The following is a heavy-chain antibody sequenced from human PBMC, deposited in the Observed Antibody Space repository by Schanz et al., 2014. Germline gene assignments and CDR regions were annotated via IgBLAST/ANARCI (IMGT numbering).Heavy chain of an antibody. V-gene: IGHV3-23*01. D-gene: IGHD2-8*01. CDR2: ISGSGGST. Sequence: EVQLLESGGGLVQPGGSLRLSCAASGFTFTTHSMTWVRQAPGKGLEWVSGISGSGGSTYYADSVKGRFTISRDNSKTTLPLQMSSLRAEDSAVYNCGKGLYCANTGGGLDYWGQGTLVTVSS. CDR1: GFTFTTHS. J-gene: IGHJ4*02. CDR3: GKGLYCANTGGGLDY.